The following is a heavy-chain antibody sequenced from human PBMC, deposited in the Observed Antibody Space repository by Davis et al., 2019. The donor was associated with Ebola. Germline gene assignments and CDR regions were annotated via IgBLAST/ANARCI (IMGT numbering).Heavy chain of an antibody. J-gene: IGHJ4*02. D-gene: IGHD6-13*01. Sequence: GESLKISCAASGFTFSSYAMSWVRQAPGKGLEWVSAISGSGGSTYYADSVKGRFTISRDNSKNTLYLQMNSLRAEDTAVYYCARVHSIGAAAGRVEDYWGQGTLVTVSS. V-gene: IGHV3-23*01. CDR3: ARVHSIGAAAGRVEDY. CDR2: ISGSGGST. CDR1: GFTFSSYA.